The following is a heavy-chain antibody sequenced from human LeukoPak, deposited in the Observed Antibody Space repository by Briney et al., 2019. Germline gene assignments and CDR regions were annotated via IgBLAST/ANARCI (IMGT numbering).Heavy chain of an antibody. CDR1: GYTFTSYG. Sequence: ASVKVSCKASGYTFTSYGISWVRQAPGQGLEWMGWISAYNGNTNYAQKLQGRVTMTTDTSTSTAYMELRSLSSDDTAVYYCARNYYDSSGQFYYFDYWGQGTLVTVSS. J-gene: IGHJ4*02. CDR3: ARNYYDSSGQFYYFDY. CDR2: ISAYNGNT. V-gene: IGHV1-18*01. D-gene: IGHD3-22*01.